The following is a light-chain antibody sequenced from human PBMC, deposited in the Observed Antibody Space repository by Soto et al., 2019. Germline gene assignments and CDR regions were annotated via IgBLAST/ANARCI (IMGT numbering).Light chain of an antibody. CDR3: QNYNSAPIT. V-gene: IGKV1-27*01. Sequence: DIQMTQSPSSLSASVGYRFTITCRASQGINIYLAWYQQAAWNVPKHLIYGASKLQSGVPSRFRGGGSGTNFTLTISPLQPEDVGTYYCQNYNSAPITFGQGTRLEIK. J-gene: IGKJ5*01. CDR2: GAS. CDR1: QGINIY.